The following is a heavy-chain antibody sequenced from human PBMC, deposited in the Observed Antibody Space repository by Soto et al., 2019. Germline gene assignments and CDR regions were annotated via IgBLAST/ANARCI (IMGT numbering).Heavy chain of an antibody. D-gene: IGHD2-2*02. CDR1: GFTFSANL. CDR3: AKDIPSVGPRANDAFDV. CDR2: LNPDTGTT. Sequence: QVQLVQSGAELKKPGASVNISCTASGFTFSANLRNWVRHVPGQGLEWMGWLNPDTGTTRYSETVHSRDNISRHPSANIAYLELSRLDNADTALYSCAKDIPSVGPRANDAFDVWGQGTMITVSS. J-gene: IGHJ3*01. V-gene: IGHV1-3*01.